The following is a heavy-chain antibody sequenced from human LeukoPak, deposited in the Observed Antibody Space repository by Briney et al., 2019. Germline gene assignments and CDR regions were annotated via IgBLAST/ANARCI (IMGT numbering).Heavy chain of an antibody. CDR1: GFTFSSYS. J-gene: IGHJ4*02. D-gene: IGHD4-11*01. CDR2: ISSSSSHI. V-gene: IGHV3-21*01. Sequence: GGPLRLSCAASGFTFSSYSMNWVRQAPGKGLEGVSSISSSSSHIYYADSVKSRFTISRDNAKNSLYLQINSLRVEDTAVYYCAREDHSNYNYWGQGTLVTVSS. CDR3: AREDHSNYNY.